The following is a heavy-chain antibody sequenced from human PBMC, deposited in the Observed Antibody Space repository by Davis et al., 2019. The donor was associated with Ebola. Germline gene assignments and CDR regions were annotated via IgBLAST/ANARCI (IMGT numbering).Heavy chain of an antibody. J-gene: IGHJ4*02. D-gene: IGHD3-10*01. CDR3: AKVFDYGSGNTPISGSQEY. Sequence: GESLKISCAASGLSVSSSYMTWVRQAPGKGLEWVSGITSSGDIPYYADSVKGRFTISRDNSKNTLHLQMNSLRAEDTAVYYCAKVFDYGSGNTPISGSQEYWGEGTLVAVSS. CDR2: ITSSGDIP. V-gene: IGHV3-23*01. CDR1: GLSVSSSY.